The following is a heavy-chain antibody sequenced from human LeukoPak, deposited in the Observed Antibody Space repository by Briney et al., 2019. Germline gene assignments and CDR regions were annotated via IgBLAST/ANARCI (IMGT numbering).Heavy chain of an antibody. CDR2: ISAYNGNT. V-gene: IGHV1-18*01. J-gene: IGHJ4*02. D-gene: IGHD3-10*01. Sequence: ASVKVSCKASGYTFTSYGISCVRQAPGHGLEWMGGISAYNGNTNYAQKLQGRVTMTTDTSTSTVYMELRSLRSDDTAVYYCARDDNYGSGQPDDWGQGTLVTVSS. CDR3: ARDDNYGSGQPDD. CDR1: GYTFTSYG.